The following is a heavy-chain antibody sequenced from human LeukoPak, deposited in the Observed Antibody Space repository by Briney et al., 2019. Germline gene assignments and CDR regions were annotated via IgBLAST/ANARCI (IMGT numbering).Heavy chain of an antibody. J-gene: IGHJ4*02. CDR2: ISGGSRTI. Sequence: GSLRLSCVASGLTFSSYAMRWVRQAPGKGLEWVSAISGGSRTIYYADSVKGRFTISRDNSKNTLYLQMNSLRAEDTAVYYCAKSISGNFDYWGQGILVTVSS. V-gene: IGHV3-23*01. D-gene: IGHD1-26*01. CDR1: GLTFSSYA. CDR3: AKSISGNFDY.